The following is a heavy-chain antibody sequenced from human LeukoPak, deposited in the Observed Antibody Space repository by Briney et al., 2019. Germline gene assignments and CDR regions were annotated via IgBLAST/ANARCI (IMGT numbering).Heavy chain of an antibody. J-gene: IGHJ6*02. V-gene: IGHV1-18*01. CDR1: GYTFTSYG. CDR2: ISAYNGNT. Sequence: GASVKVSCKASGYTFTSYGISWVRQAPGRGLEWMGWISAYNGNTNYAQKLQGRVTMTTDTSTSTAYMELRSLRSDDTAVYYCARGSYYYDSSGYRYYYYGMDVWGQGTTVTVSS. D-gene: IGHD3-22*01. CDR3: ARGSYYYDSSGYRYYYYGMDV.